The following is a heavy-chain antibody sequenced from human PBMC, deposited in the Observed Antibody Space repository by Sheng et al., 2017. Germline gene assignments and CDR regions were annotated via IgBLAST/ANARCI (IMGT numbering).Heavy chain of an antibody. Sequence: EVQLVESGGGLVQPGGSLRLSCEASGFTFSTYPMSWVRQAPGKGLEWVSGITHGGGTTFYADSVKGRFTVSRDNSKNTLYLQMNSLRAEDTALYYCAKVEVASSCCDYWGQGTLVTV. CDR1: GFTFSTYP. CDR2: ITHGGGTT. V-gene: IGHV3-23*04. J-gene: IGHJ4*02. CDR3: AKVEVASSCCDY. D-gene: IGHD6-19*01.